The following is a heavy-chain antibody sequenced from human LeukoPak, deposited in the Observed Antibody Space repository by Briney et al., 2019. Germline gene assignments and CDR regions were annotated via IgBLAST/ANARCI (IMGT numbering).Heavy chain of an antibody. J-gene: IGHJ4*02. CDR3: AKEKVGRAMATPFDY. CDR1: GLTFSSHA. V-gene: IGHV3-23*01. Sequence: GGSLRLSCVASGLTFSSHAMTWVRQTPGKGLEWVSGITGSGGSTYHAESVKGRFTISRDNSKNTLYLQMNSLRAEDTAVYYCAKEKVGRAMATPFDYWGQGTLVTVSS. CDR2: ITGSGGST. D-gene: IGHD5-18*01.